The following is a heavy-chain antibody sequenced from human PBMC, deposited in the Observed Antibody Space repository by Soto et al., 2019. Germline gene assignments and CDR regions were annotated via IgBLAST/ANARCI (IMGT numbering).Heavy chain of an antibody. CDR1: GFTFTRAW. D-gene: IGHD3-16*01. CDR2: AKSEINGGAV. V-gene: IGHV3-15*07. J-gene: IGHJ4*01. Sequence: EVQLVESGGDLVQPGGSLRLSCAASGFTFTRAWRKWVRQAPGKGLEWVGRAKSEINGGAVDYAAPVKGRFTISRDASQNTVYLQMISLRADDTAVYYSAADLPDWGAYAFDYWGHGTQVTVSS. CDR3: AADLPDWGAYAFDY.